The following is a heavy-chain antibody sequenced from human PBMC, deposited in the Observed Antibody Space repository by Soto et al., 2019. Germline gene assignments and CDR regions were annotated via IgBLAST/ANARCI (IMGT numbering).Heavy chain of an antibody. J-gene: IGHJ4*02. CDR2: IYSGGST. CDR3: ARDSTITIFGY. V-gene: IGHV3-53*01. CDR1: GFTVSSNY. D-gene: IGHD3-3*01. Sequence: GGSLRLSCAASGFTVSSNYMSWVRQAPGKGLEWVSVIYSGGSTYYTDSVKGRFTISRDNSKNTLYLQMNSLRAEDTAVYYCARDSTITIFGYWGQGTLVTVSS.